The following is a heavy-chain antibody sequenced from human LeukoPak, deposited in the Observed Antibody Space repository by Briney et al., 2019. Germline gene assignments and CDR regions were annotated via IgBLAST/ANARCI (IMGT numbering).Heavy chain of an antibody. CDR3: AKGVGGYLAFDY. J-gene: IGHJ4*02. Sequence: HPGGSLRPSCAASGFTFSSYAMSWVRQAPGKGLEWVSAISGSGGSTYYADSVKGRFTISRDNSKNTLYLQMNSLRAEDTAVYYCAKGVGGYLAFDYWGQGTLVTVSS. V-gene: IGHV3-23*01. CDR2: ISGSGGST. CDR1: GFTFSSYA. D-gene: IGHD3-22*01.